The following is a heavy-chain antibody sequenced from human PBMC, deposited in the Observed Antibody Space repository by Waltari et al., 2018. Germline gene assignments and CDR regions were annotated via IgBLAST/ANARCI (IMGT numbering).Heavy chain of an antibody. Sequence: QVQLVESGGGVVQPGTSLRLSCAASGFTFSSAAMHWVRHAPGKGPEWVAIISHDGNNKDYADSVKGRFTISRDNSMDTLYLQMNSLRAEDTAVYFCARTAECSDIDCYRHFDYWGQGTLVTVSS. CDR1: GFTFSSAA. CDR2: ISHDGNNK. D-gene: IGHD2-21*02. CDR3: ARTAECSDIDCYRHFDY. J-gene: IGHJ4*02. V-gene: IGHV3-30*01.